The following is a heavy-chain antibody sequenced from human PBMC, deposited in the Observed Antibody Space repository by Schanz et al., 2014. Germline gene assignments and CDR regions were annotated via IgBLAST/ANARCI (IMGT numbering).Heavy chain of an antibody. CDR2: ISGDHRNT. J-gene: IGHJ4*02. Sequence: VQLVESGGGLVKPGGSLRLSCAASGFVFGDYYMTWIRQAPGKGLEWVSSISGDHRNTFYADSVKGRFTISRDNSKNTLYLQMNSLRAEDTAVYYCARIGGSVFDYWAQGTLVTVSS. CDR1: GFVFGDYY. V-gene: IGHV3-11*05. D-gene: IGHD3-10*01. CDR3: ARIGGSVFDY.